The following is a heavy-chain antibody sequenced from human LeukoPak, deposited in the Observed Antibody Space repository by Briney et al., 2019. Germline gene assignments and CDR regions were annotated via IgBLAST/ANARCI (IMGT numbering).Heavy chain of an antibody. V-gene: IGHV3-30-3*01. CDR2: ISYDGSNK. J-gene: IGHJ4*02. CDR1: GFTFSSYA. D-gene: IGHD3-3*01. CDR3: ARGHDFWSGYPDY. Sequence: GGSLRLSCAAFGFTFSSYAMHWVRQAPGKGLEWVAVISYDGSNKYYADSVKGRFTISRDNSKNTLYLQMNSLRAEDTAVYYCARGHDFWSGYPDYWGQGTLVTVSS.